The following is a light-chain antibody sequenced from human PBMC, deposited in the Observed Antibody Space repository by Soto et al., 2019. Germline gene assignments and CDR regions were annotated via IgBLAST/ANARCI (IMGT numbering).Light chain of an antibody. CDR2: SAS. Sequence: EIVLTQTPGTLSVSPGERATLSCRANQSISNNYLAWYRHKPGQAPRLLIYSASVRASGIPDRLTGSGSGTDFTLSITGLEPEDFAVYYCQQFHISRTFGQGTKVDIK. CDR3: QQFHISRT. J-gene: IGKJ1*01. CDR1: QSISNNY. V-gene: IGKV3-20*01.